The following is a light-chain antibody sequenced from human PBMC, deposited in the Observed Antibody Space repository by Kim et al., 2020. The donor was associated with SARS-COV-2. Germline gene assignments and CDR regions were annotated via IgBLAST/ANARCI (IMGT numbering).Light chain of an antibody. CDR3: QQSYSVPLT. V-gene: IGKV1-39*01. Sequence: DIQMTQSPSSLSASVGDRVTITCRASQTMSSNLNWYQQLPGKAPKLLIYSTSSLESGVPSRFSGSGSGTDFTLTISSLQPEDFATYYCQQSYSVPLTFGQGTKVQIK. CDR2: STS. CDR1: QTMSSN. J-gene: IGKJ1*01.